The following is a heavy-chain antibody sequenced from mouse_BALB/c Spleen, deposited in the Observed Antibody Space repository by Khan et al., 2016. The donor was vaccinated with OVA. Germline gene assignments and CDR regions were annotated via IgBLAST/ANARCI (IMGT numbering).Heavy chain of an antibody. CDR3: ARGYFGNYECAY. CDR2: IFPGTGTT. J-gene: IGHJ3*01. D-gene: IGHD2-1*01. CDR1: GYTFTSYW. V-gene: IGHV1S132*01. Sequence: QVQLKQSGAELVKPGASVKLSCKTSGYTFTSYWIQWVKQRPGQGLGWIGEIFPGTGTTYYNENFKGKATLTIDPSSTTAYMQLSSLTSEDSAVYFCARGYFGNYECAYWGQGTLVTVSS.